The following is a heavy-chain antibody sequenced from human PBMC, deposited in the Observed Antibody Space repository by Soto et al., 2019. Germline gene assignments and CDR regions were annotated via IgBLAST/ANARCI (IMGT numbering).Heavy chain of an antibody. J-gene: IGHJ6*02. CDR3: ARTMVRGHYYYYYGMDV. V-gene: IGHV5-51*01. D-gene: IGHD3-10*01. CDR1: GYSFTSYW. Sequence: LGESLKISCKGSGYSFTSYWIGWVRQMPGKGLEWMGIIYPGDSDTRYSPSFQGQVTISADKSISTAYLQWSSLKASDTAMYYCARTMVRGHYYYYYGMDVWGQGTTVTVSS. CDR2: IYPGDSDT.